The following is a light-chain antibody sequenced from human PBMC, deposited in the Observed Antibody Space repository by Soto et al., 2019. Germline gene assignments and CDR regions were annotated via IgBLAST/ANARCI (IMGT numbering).Light chain of an antibody. CDR3: NSYTSSSTLYV. V-gene: IGLV2-14*01. CDR2: EVT. Sequence: QSVLTQPASVSGSPGQSITVSCTGTSSDIGGYNYVSWYQQHPGKAPQLLIYEVTNRPSGVSHRFSGSKSGNTASLTISGLQTEDDADYYCNSYTSSSTLYVFGTGTKVTVL. J-gene: IGLJ1*01. CDR1: SSDIGGYNY.